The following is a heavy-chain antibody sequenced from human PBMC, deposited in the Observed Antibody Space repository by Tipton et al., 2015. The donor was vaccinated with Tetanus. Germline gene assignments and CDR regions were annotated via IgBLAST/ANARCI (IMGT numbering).Heavy chain of an antibody. Sequence: TLSLTCTVSGASFSSGDYYWSWIRQHPGKGLEWIGCIYYSGSTIYNPSLKSRVTVSVDTSKNQFSLRLDSVTAADTAVYYCARVAENFDYWGQGTLVTVSS. CDR3: ARVAENFDY. D-gene: IGHD5-24*01. CDR1: GASFSSGDYY. J-gene: IGHJ4*02. V-gene: IGHV4-31*03. CDR2: IYYSGST.